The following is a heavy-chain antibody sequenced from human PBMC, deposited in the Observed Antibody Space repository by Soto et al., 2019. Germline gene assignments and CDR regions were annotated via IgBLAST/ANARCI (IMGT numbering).Heavy chain of an antibody. V-gene: IGHV3-21*01. CDR2: ISSSSSYI. J-gene: IGHJ3*02. CDR1: GFTFSSYS. CDR3: ARLGEGDAFDI. Sequence: GGSLRLSCAASGFTFSSYSMNWVRQAPGKGLEWVSSISSSSSYIYYADSVKGRFTISRDNAKNSLYLQMNSQRAEDTAVYYCARLGEGDAFDIWGQGTMVTVSS.